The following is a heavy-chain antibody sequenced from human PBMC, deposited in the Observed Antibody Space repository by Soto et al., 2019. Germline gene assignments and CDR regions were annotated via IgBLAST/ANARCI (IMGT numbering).Heavy chain of an antibody. J-gene: IGHJ6*02. CDR3: ARDNILRRGYDFWLGYYYCYGMDV. D-gene: IGHD5-12*01. Sequence: PSVKVSCKASGYTFTSYAMHWVRQAPGQRLEWMGWINAGNGNTKYSQKFQGRVTITRDTSASTAYMELSSLRSEDTAVYYCARDNILRRGYDFWLGYYYCYGMDVWGQGTTVTVSS. CDR2: INAGNGNT. CDR1: GYTFTSYA. V-gene: IGHV1-3*01.